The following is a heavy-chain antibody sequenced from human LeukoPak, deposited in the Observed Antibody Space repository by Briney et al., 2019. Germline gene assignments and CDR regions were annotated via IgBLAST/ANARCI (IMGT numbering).Heavy chain of an antibody. CDR3: ARRDIAVAGLTY. CDR1: GFTFSSYA. J-gene: IGHJ4*02. Sequence: QLVESGGGVVQPGRSLRLSCAASGFTFSSYAMHWVRQASGKGLEWVAVISYDGSNKYYADSVKGRFTISRDNSKNTLYLQMNSLRAEDTAVYYCARRDIAVAGLTYWGQGTLVTVSS. D-gene: IGHD6-19*01. CDR2: ISYDGSNK. V-gene: IGHV3-30-3*01.